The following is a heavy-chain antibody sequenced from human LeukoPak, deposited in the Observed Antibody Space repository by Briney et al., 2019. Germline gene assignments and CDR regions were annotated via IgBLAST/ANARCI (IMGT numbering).Heavy chain of an antibody. V-gene: IGHV1-2*02. Sequence: ASVKVSCKTSGYTFTDYYIHWVRQAPGQGLEWMGWINPNSGGTKYAQHFQGRVTMTRDTSINTAYMELSRPISDDTAVYYCARQDYSDSDFHYWGQGTLVTVSS. D-gene: IGHD4-11*01. CDR3: ARQDYSDSDFHY. CDR2: INPNSGGT. CDR1: GYTFTDYY. J-gene: IGHJ4*02.